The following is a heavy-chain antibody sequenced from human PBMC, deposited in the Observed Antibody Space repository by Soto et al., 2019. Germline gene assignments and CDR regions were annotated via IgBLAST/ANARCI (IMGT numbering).Heavy chain of an antibody. CDR2: INHSGST. Sequence: SETMSLTCAVYGGSFSGYYWSWIRQPPGKGLEWIGEINHSGSTNYNPSLKSRVTISVDTSKNQFSLKLSSVTAADTAVYYCARGRSSSWSRYYYYGMDVWGQGTTVTVSS. D-gene: IGHD6-13*01. V-gene: IGHV4-34*01. J-gene: IGHJ6*02. CDR1: GGSFSGYY. CDR3: ARGRSSSWSRYYYYGMDV.